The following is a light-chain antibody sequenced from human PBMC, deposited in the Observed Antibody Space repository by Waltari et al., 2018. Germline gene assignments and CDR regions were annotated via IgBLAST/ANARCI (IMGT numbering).Light chain of an antibody. CDR3: LLYFGGSYV. V-gene: IGLV7-43*01. J-gene: IGLJ1*01. CDR1: AGAVASDYS. Sequence: QTVVTQEPSLTVSPGGTVTLTCASSAGAVASDYSPNWFQQKPGQAPRALIYNTISKYSWTPARFSGSLLGGKAALTLSGVQPEDEAEYYCLLYFGGSYVFGGGTKVTV. CDR2: NTI.